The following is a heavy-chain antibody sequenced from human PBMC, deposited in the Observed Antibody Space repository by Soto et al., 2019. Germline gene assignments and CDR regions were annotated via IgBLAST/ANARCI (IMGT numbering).Heavy chain of an antibody. CDR3: VKGYGSGSYSLYYFDY. D-gene: IGHD3-10*01. J-gene: IGHJ4*02. CDR1: GFTFSSYA. Sequence: GGSLRLFCSASGFTFSSYAMHWVRQAPGKGLEYVSAISSNGGSTYYADSVKGRFTISRDNSKNTLYLQMSSLRAEDTAVYYCVKGYGSGSYSLYYFDYWGQGTLVTVSS. V-gene: IGHV3-64D*06. CDR2: ISSNGGST.